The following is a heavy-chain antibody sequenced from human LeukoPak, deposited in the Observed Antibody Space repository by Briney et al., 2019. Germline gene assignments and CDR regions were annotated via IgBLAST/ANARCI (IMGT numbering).Heavy chain of an antibody. V-gene: IGHV1-8*01. CDR1: GYTFTSYD. CDR3: ARGASRGMKWLLFST. D-gene: IGHD3-3*01. J-gene: IGHJ4*02. CDR2: MNPNSGNT. Sequence: EASVKVSCKASGYTFTSYDINWVRQATGQGLEWMGWMNPNSGNTGYAQKFQGRVTMTRNTSISTAYMELSSLRSEDTAVYYYARGASRGMKWLLFSTWGQGTLVTVSS.